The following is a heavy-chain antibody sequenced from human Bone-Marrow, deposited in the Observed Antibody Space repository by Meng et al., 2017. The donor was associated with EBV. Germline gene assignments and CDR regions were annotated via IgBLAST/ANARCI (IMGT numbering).Heavy chain of an antibody. J-gene: IGHJ5*02. CDR1: GGSISSSSYY. CDR2: IYYSGST. CDR3: AREPGTTVLSWFDP. D-gene: IGHD4-17*01. Sequence: QLQLEESGPGLVKPSETLSLTCTVSGGSISSSSYYWGWIRQSPGKGLEWIGSIYYSGSTYYNPSLKSRVTISVDTSKNQFSLKLNSVTAADTAVYYCAREPGTTVLSWFDPWGQGTLVTVSS. V-gene: IGHV4-39*07.